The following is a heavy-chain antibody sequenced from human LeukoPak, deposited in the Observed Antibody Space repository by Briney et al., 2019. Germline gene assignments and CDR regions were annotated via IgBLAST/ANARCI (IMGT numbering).Heavy chain of an antibody. CDR3: ARAAGATTWFDP. CDR1: GYTFTSYG. V-gene: IGHV1-2*02. CDR2: INPNSGGT. Sequence: HGASVKVSCKASGYTFTSYGISWVRQAPGQGLEWMGWINPNSGGTNYAQKFQGRVTMTRDTSISTAYMELSRLRSDDTAVYYCARAAGATTWFDPWGQGTLVTVSS. J-gene: IGHJ5*02. D-gene: IGHD1-26*01.